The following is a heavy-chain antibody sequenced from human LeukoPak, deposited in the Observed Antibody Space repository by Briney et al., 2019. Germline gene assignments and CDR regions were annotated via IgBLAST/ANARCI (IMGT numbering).Heavy chain of an antibody. CDR3: ARESYNIGEYYFDY. Sequence: SETLSLTCAVSGGSLSGYYWSWIRQPPGKGLEWIGYISNSGSTNYNPSLKSRVTISEDTSKNQLSLKLTSVTAADTAVYYCARESYNIGEYYFDYWGQGTLVTVSS. D-gene: IGHD5-24*01. J-gene: IGHJ4*02. CDR1: GGSLSGYY. CDR2: ISNSGST. V-gene: IGHV4-59*01.